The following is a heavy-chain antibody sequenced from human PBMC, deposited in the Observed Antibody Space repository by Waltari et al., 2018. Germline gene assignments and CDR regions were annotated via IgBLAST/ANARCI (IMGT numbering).Heavy chain of an antibody. Sequence: QVQLVQSGAEVKKPGASVKVSCKASGYTFTGYYMPWVRQAPGQGLEWMGWINPNSGGTNYAQKCQGWVTMTRDTSISTAYMELSRLRSDDTAVYYCARGFGALDAFDIWGQGTMVTVSS. CDR1: GYTFTGYY. CDR3: ARGFGALDAFDI. J-gene: IGHJ3*02. D-gene: IGHD3-16*01. V-gene: IGHV1-2*04. CDR2: INPNSGGT.